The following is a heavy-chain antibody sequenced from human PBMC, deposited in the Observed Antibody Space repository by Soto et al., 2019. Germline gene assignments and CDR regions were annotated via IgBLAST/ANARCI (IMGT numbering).Heavy chain of an antibody. D-gene: IGHD6-13*01. CDR1: GYSFTSYW. J-gene: IGHJ6*02. V-gene: IGHV5-51*01. CDR3: ARPSLIAAAGPYYYYGMDV. Sequence: ESLKISCKGSGYSFTSYWIGWVRQMPGKGLEWMGIIYPGDSDTRYSPSFQGQVTISADKSISTAYLQWSSLKASDTAMYYCARPSLIAAAGPYYYYGMDVWAQGTTVTVSS. CDR2: IYPGDSDT.